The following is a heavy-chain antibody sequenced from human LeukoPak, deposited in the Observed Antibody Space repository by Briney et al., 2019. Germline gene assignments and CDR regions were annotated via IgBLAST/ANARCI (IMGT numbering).Heavy chain of an antibody. D-gene: IGHD3-22*01. CDR2: ISVSGSTM. CDR3: VRGGSSGYNYNAFDV. Sequence: PGRSLRLSCAVSGFTCSNYELNWVRQAPGKGLEWISYISVSGSTMYFADSVKGRFTISRDSARNSLYLQMNSLRVEDTAVYYCVRGGSSGYNYNAFDVWGQGTLVTVSS. CDR1: GFTCSNYE. J-gene: IGHJ3*01. V-gene: IGHV3-48*03.